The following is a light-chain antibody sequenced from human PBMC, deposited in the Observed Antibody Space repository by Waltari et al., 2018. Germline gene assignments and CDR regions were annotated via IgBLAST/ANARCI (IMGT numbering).Light chain of an antibody. Sequence: DIQVTQSPSSLSASVGDRVTITCRASQTISTYLNWYQHKPGKAPKLLIYGASNLETGVPSRFSGSRSGTDFTLAISSLQPEDFATYYCQQSYSTPYTFGQGTNLEIK. CDR2: GAS. CDR3: QQSYSTPYT. CDR1: QTISTY. V-gene: IGKV1-39*01. J-gene: IGKJ2*01.